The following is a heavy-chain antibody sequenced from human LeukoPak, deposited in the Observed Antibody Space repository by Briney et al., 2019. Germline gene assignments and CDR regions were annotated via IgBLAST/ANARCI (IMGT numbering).Heavy chain of an antibody. J-gene: IGHJ3*02. Sequence: ASVKVSCKASGYTFTSYGISWVRQAPGQGLEWMGWISAYNGNTNYAQKLQGRVTMTTDTSTSTAYMELRSLRSDDTAVYYCARAARSDFSMLPFDIWGQGTMVTVSS. CDR2: ISAYNGNT. CDR3: ARAARSDFSMLPFDI. CDR1: GYTFTSYG. V-gene: IGHV1-18*01. D-gene: IGHD2/OR15-2a*01.